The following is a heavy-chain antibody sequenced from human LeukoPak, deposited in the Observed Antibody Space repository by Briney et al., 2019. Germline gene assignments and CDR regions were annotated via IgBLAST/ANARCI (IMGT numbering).Heavy chain of an antibody. CDR1: GGSISSSSYY. V-gene: IGHV4-39*02. J-gene: IGHJ5*02. D-gene: IGHD4-17*01. Sequence: PSETLSLTCTVSGGSISSSSYYWGWIRQPPGKGLEWIGSIYYSGSTYYNPSLKSRVTISVDTSKNHFSLKLSSVTAADTAVFYCARTTVTTSNPFDPWGQGILVTVSS. CDR3: ARTTVTTSNPFDP. CDR2: IYYSGST.